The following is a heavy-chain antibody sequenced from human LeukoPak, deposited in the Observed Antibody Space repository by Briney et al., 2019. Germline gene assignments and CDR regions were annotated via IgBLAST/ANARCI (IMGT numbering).Heavy chain of an antibody. CDR3: ARGDRGSYGVDY. D-gene: IGHD5-18*01. V-gene: IGHV4-39*07. CDR1: GGSISSGGYY. J-gene: IGHJ4*02. Sequence: KSSETLSLTCTVSGGSISSGGYYWSWIRQPPGKGLEWIGEINHSGSTNYNPSLKSRVTISVDTSKNQFSLKLSSVTAADTAVYYCARGDRGSYGVDYWGQGTLVAVSS. CDR2: INHSGST.